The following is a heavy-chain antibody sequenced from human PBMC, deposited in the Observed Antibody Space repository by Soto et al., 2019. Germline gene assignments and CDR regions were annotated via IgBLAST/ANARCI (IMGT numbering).Heavy chain of an antibody. CDR1: GGTFGSYA. D-gene: IGHD2-2*01. CDR3: ARSQGSSTSLEIYYYYYYGMDV. V-gene: IGHV1-69*01. Sequence: QVQLVQSGAEVKKPGSSVKVSCKASGGTFGSYAISWVRQAPGQGLEWMGGIIPIPGTANYAQKFQGRVTIAAEESTSTAYMELSSLRSEDTAVYYCARSQGSSTSLEIYYYYYYGMDVWGQGTTVTVS. J-gene: IGHJ6*02. CDR2: IIPIPGTA.